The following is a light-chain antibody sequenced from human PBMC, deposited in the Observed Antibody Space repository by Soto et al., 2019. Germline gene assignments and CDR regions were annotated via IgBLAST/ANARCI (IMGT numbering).Light chain of an antibody. J-gene: IGLJ1*01. CDR2: GNK. Sequence: QSVLTQPPSVAGCPGQSVTIACTWISSSIGAAYDVHWYQQRPGTAPKLLIYGNKNRPSGVPDRFSGSKSGTSASLAITGLQAEDEADYYCQSYDSSLSVSYVFGTGTKVTVL. CDR1: SSSIGAAYD. V-gene: IGLV1-40*01. CDR3: QSYDSSLSVSYV.